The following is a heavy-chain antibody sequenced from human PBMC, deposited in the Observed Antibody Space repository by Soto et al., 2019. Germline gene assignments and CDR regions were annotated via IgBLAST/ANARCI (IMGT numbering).Heavy chain of an antibody. CDR3: ARAEYSNYVGYYYYYGMDV. CDR1: GGSISSSSYY. CDR2: IYYSGST. Sequence: SETLSLTCTVSGGSISSSSYYWNWIRQPPGKGLEWIGYIYYSGSTYYNPSLKSRVTISVDTSKNQFSLKLSSVTAADTAVYYCARAEYSNYVGYYYYYGMDVWGQGTTVTVSS. D-gene: IGHD4-4*01. V-gene: IGHV4-30-4*08. J-gene: IGHJ6*02.